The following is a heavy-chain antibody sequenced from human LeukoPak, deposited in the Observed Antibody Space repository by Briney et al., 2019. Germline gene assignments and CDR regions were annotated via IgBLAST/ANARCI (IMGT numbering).Heavy chain of an antibody. CDR1: GFTFSSYA. CDR2: ISGSGGST. CDR3: AKEPKEWELPDY. V-gene: IGHV3-23*01. J-gene: IGHJ4*02. Sequence: GGSLRLSCAASGFTFSSYAMSWVRQAPGKGLEWVSAISGSGGSTYYADSVKGRFTISRDNSKNTLYLQLDYLRTEDTAVYYCAKEPKEWELPDYWGQGTLVTVSS. D-gene: IGHD1-26*01.